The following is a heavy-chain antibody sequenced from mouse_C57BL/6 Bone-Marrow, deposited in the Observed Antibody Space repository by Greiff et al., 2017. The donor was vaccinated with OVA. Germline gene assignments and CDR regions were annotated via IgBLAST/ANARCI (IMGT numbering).Heavy chain of an antibody. CDR3: ARQYSNYPYYAMDY. Sequence: EVKLQESGGDLVKPGGSLKLSCAASGFTFSSYGMSWVRQTPDKRLEWVATISSGGSYTYYPDSVKGRFTISRDNAKNTLYLQMSSLKSEDTAMYYCARQYSNYPYYAMDYWGQGTPVTVSS. J-gene: IGHJ4*01. D-gene: IGHD2-5*01. CDR1: GFTFSSYG. CDR2: ISSGGSYT. V-gene: IGHV5-6*01.